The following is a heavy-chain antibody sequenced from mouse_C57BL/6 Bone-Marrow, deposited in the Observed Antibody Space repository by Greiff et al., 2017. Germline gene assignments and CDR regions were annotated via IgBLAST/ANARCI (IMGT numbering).Heavy chain of an antibody. CDR2: IWSGGST. V-gene: IGHV2-4*01. J-gene: IGHJ2*01. Sequence: VQLQQSGPGLVQPSQSLSITCTVSGFSLTSYGVHWVRQPPGKGLEWLGVIWSGGSTDYNAAFISRLSISKDNSKSQVFFKMNSLQADDTAIYYCANPYDYWGQGTTLTVSS. CDR1: GFSLTSYG. CDR3: ANPYDY. D-gene: IGHD2-10*01.